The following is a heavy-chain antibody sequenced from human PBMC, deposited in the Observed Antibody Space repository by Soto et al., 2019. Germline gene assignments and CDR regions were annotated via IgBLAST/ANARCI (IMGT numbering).Heavy chain of an antibody. CDR2: IYYSGST. V-gene: IGHV4-59*01. CDR1: GGSISSYY. Sequence: QVQLQESGPGLVKPSETLSLTCTVSGGSISSYYWSWIRQPPGKGLEWIGYIYYSGSTNYNPSLKSRVTITVDTPTNQFSLKLSSVTAADTAVYYCARDRNYCSGGSCYSDWYFDLWGRGTLVTVSS. CDR3: ARDRNYCSGGSCYSDWYFDL. J-gene: IGHJ2*01. D-gene: IGHD2-15*01.